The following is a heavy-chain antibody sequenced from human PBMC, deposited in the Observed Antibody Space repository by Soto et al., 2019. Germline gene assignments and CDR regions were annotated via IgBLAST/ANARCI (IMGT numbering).Heavy chain of an antibody. J-gene: IGHJ5*02. CDR1: GGSISSGDYY. CDR3: AGKRRHYDSSGYYRWFDP. V-gene: IGHV4-30-4*01. CDR2: IYYSGST. D-gene: IGHD3-22*01. Sequence: SETLSLTCTVSGGSISSGDYYWSWIRQPPGKGLEWIGYIYYSGSTYYNPSLKSRVTISVDTSKSQFSLKLSSVTAADTAVYYCAGKRRHYDSSGYYRWFDPWGQGTLVTVSS.